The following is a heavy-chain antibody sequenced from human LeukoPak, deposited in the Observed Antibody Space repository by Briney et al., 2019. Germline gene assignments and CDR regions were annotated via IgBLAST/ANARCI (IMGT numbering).Heavy chain of an antibody. J-gene: IGHJ5*02. D-gene: IGHD6-19*01. V-gene: IGHV3-23*01. CDR1: GFTFSEYA. CDR2: ISGSGGST. CDR3: AKDSCSGRYDCTNWFDH. Sequence: TGGSLRLSCAASGFTFSEYAMSWVRQAPGKGLEWVSAISGSGGSTYYADSVKGRFTISRDNSKNTLYLQMNSLRAEDTAVYYFAKDSCSGRYDCTNWFDHWCQGTLVTVSS.